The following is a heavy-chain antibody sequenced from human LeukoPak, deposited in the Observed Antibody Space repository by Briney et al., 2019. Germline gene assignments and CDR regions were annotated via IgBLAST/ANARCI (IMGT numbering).Heavy chain of an antibody. CDR3: AKDNYDFWSGYFSHYYYYYMDV. CDR2: ISYDGSNK. J-gene: IGHJ6*03. V-gene: IGHV3-30*04. D-gene: IGHD3-3*01. Sequence: PGGSLRLSCAASGFTFSSYAMHWVRQAPGKGLEWVAVISYDGSNKYYADSVKGRFTISRDNSKNTLYLQMNSLRAEDTAVYYCAKDNYDFWSGYFSHYYYYYMDVWGKGTTVTVSS. CDR1: GFTFSSYA.